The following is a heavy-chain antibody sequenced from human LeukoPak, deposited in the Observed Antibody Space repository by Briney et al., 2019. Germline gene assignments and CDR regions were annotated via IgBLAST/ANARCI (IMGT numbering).Heavy chain of an antibody. V-gene: IGHV4-59*12. CDR2: IYYSGST. D-gene: IGHD3-10*01. Sequence: SETLSLTCTVSGGSISSYYWSWIRQPPGKGLEWIGYIYYSGSTNYNPSLKSRVTISVDTSKNQFSLKLSSVTAADTAVYYCARGRSLLWFGESSTPDFDYWGQGTLVTVSS. J-gene: IGHJ4*02. CDR1: GGSISSYY. CDR3: ARGRSLLWFGESSTPDFDY.